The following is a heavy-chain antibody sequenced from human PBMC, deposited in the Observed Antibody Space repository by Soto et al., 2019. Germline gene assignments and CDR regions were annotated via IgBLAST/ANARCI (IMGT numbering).Heavy chain of an antibody. J-gene: IGHJ6*02. CDR1: GFTFSSYG. CDR2: IWYDGSNK. D-gene: IGHD4-17*01. CDR3: ARANYGDFLGYYYYGMDV. V-gene: IGHV3-33*01. Sequence: PGGSLRLSCAASGFTFSSYGMHWVRQAPGKGLEWVAVIWYDGSNKYYVDSVKGRFIISRDNAKNSLYLQMNSLRAEDTAVYYCARANYGDFLGYYYYGMDVWGQGTTVTVSS.